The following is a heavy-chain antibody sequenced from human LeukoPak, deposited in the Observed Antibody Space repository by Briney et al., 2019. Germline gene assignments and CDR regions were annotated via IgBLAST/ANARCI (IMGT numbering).Heavy chain of an antibody. V-gene: IGHV3-7*01. CDR1: GFTFSRYW. J-gene: IGHJ4*02. CDR2: IKYDGSED. Sequence: GGSLRLSCAASGFTFSRYWMSWMRQAPGKGLEGVANIKYDGSEDYYVDSVKGRFTISRDNAKNTLYLQLNSMRVEDTAVYYCKSGGAAPGSFDYWGQGTLVTVSP. D-gene: IGHD1-1*01. CDR3: KSGGAAPGSFDY.